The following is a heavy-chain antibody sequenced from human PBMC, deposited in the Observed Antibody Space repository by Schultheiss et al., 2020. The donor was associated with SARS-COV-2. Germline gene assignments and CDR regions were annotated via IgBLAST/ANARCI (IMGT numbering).Heavy chain of an antibody. J-gene: IGHJ5*02. CDR3: ARHGQQLVRVFDP. D-gene: IGHD6-13*01. Sequence: SETLSLTCTVSGGSISSGAYYWSWIRQHPGKGLEWIGEINHSGSTYYNPSLKSRVTMSVDTSKNQFSLKLSSVTAADTAVYYCARHGQQLVRVFDPWGQGTLVTVSS. V-gene: IGHV4-39*01. CDR2: INHSGST. CDR1: GGSISSGAYY.